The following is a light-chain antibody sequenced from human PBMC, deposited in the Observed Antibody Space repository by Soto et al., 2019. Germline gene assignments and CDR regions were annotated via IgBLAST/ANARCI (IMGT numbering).Light chain of an antibody. CDR2: SAS. Sequence: DIQMTQSPSSVSASIGDTVTITCRSSQDIKVYLKWYQQKPGEVPKLLIYSASSFHSGVPSRFTGSGSETDFTLTIRSLQPEDFATYYCQHGYVAPYNFGQGTKVDIK. CDR1: QDIKVY. J-gene: IGKJ2*01. V-gene: IGKV1-39*01. CDR3: QHGYVAPYN.